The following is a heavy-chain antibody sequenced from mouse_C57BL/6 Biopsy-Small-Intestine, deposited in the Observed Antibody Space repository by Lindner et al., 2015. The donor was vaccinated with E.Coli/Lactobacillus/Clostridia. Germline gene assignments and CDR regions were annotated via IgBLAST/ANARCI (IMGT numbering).Heavy chain of an antibody. CDR3: ARGDNSYYNYDLDY. CDR2: INPYNDGT. CDR1: GYTFSSYV. J-gene: IGHJ2*01. Sequence: VQLQESGPELVKPGASVKMSCKASGYTFSSYVMHWVKQKPGQGLEWIGYINPYNDGTKYNEKFKGKATLISDKSSSTAYMKLSSLTSEDSAVYYCARGDNSYYNYDLDYWGQGTTLTVSS. V-gene: IGHV1-14*01. D-gene: IGHD2-12*01.